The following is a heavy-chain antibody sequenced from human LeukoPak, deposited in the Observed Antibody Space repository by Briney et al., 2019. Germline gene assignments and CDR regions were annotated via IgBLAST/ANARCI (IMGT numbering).Heavy chain of an antibody. CDR3: ARDRSIAARPGGMDV. D-gene: IGHD6-6*01. V-gene: IGHV4-59*01. J-gene: IGHJ6*02. CDR2: IYYSGST. CDR1: GGSISSYY. Sequence: PSETLSLTCTVSGGSISSYYWSWIRQPPGKGLEWIGYIYYSGSTNYNPSLKSRVTISVDTSKNQFSLKLSSVTAADTAVYYCARDRSIAARPGGMDVWGQGTTVTVSS.